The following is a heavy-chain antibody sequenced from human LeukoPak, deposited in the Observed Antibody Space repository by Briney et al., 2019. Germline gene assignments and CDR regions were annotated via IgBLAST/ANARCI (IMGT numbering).Heavy chain of an antibody. V-gene: IGHV3-30*18. CDR1: GFTFSSYG. Sequence: GRSLRLSCAASGFTFSSYGMHWVRQAPGKGLEWVAVISYDRSNKYYADSVKGRFTISRDNSKNTLYLQMNSLRAEDTAVYYCAKELSITIFGVVIPYYYYGMDVWGQGTTVTVSS. D-gene: IGHD3-3*01. CDR2: ISYDRSNK. CDR3: AKELSITIFGVVIPYYYYGMDV. J-gene: IGHJ6*02.